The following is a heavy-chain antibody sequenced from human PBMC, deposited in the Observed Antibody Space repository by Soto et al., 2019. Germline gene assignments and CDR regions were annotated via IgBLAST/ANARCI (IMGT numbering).Heavy chain of an antibody. CDR1: GYTLTELS. D-gene: IGHD6-13*01. V-gene: IGHV1-24*01. J-gene: IGHJ5*02. Sequence: GPSVKVSCKVSGYTLTELSMHWVRQAPGKGLEWMGGFDPEDGETIYAQKFQGRVTMTEDTSTDTAYMELSSLRSEDTAVYYCAKDRGRIADNWFDPWGQGTLVTVSS. CDR3: AKDRGRIADNWFDP. CDR2: FDPEDGET.